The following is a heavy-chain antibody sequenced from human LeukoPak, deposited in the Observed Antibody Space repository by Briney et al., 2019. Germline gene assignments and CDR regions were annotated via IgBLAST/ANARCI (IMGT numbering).Heavy chain of an antibody. V-gene: IGHV4-59*01. D-gene: IGHD4-11*01. Sequence: SETLSLTCTVSGGSISTYYWSWIRQPPGKGLEWIGYIYYSGSTNYNPSLKSRVTISVDTSKNQFSLKLSSVTAADTAVYYCARDRVRGNSNPFFDYWGQGTLVTVSS. J-gene: IGHJ4*02. CDR3: ARDRVRGNSNPFFDY. CDR1: GGSISTYY. CDR2: IYYSGST.